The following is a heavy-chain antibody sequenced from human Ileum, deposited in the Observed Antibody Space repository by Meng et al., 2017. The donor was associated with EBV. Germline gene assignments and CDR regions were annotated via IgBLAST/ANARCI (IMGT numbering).Heavy chain of an antibody. J-gene: IGHJ4*02. CDR3: AREGRSHQVGVSVY. CDR2: IYNSGST. V-gene: IGHV4-30-4*01. CDR1: GGSISSGDYY. D-gene: IGHD2-21*01. Sequence: QLQASGPGTVKPSQTLSLTCTVSGGSISSGDYYCSWIRQPPGKGLEWIGYIYNSGSTYYNPSLKSRVTISVDTSKNQFSLKLRFVTAADTAVYYCAREGRSHQVGVSVYWGQGNLVTVSS.